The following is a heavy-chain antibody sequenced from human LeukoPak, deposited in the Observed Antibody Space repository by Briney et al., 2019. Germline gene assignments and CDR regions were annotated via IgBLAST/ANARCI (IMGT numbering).Heavy chain of an antibody. V-gene: IGHV3-21*01. J-gene: IGHJ4*02. D-gene: IGHD4-17*01. CDR1: GFAFSSYS. Sequence: PGGSLRLSCAASGFAFSSYSMNWVRQAPGKGLEWVSSISSSSSYIYYADSVKGRFTISRDNAKNSLYLQMNSLRAEDTAVYYCARGGIDYADYWGQGTLVTVSS. CDR3: ARGGIDYADY. CDR2: ISSSSSYI.